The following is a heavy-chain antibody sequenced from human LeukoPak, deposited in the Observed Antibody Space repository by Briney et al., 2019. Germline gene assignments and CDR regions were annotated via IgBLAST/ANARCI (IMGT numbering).Heavy chain of an antibody. CDR3: ARGVSGER. Sequence: GGSLRLSCAASGFTFSSFWMSWVRQAPGKGLEWVANINQDGSGKYFVDSVKGRFTISRDNAKNSLYLQMNSLRAEDTAVYYCARGVSGERWGQGTLVTVSS. CDR2: INQDGSGK. V-gene: IGHV3-7*01. D-gene: IGHD1-1*01. CDR1: GFTFSSFW. J-gene: IGHJ4*02.